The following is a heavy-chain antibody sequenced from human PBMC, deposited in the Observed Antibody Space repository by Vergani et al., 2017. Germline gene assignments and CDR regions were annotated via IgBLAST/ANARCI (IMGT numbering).Heavy chain of an antibody. D-gene: IGHD3-22*01. CDR3: ARVQYYDDSSGYYYLSAFDI. V-gene: IGHV1-3*01. Sequence: QVQLQESGAEVKKPGASVKVSCKASGYTFTDYAMHWVRQAPGQRLEWMGWINAGNGNTKYSQKFQGRVTIIRDTSASTAYMELSSLRSEDTAVYYCARVQYYDDSSGYYYLSAFDIWGQGTMVTVSS. CDR1: GYTFTDYA. CDR2: INAGNGNT. J-gene: IGHJ3*02.